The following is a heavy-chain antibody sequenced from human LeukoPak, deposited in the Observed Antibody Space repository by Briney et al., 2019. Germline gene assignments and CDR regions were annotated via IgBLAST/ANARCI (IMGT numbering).Heavy chain of an antibody. CDR2: INPNSGGT. CDR3: ARTARFLEWLTSYYFDY. CDR1: GYTFSDYY. Sequence: ASVKVSCKASGYTFSDYYMHWVRQAPGQGLEWMGWINPNSGGTNYAQKFQGRVTTTRDTSISTAYMELSRLRSDDTAVYYCARTARFLEWLTSYYFDYWGQGTLVTVSS. V-gene: IGHV1-2*02. D-gene: IGHD3-3*01. J-gene: IGHJ4*02.